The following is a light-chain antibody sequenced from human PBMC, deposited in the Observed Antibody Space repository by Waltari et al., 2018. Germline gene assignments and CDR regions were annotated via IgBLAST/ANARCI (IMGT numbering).Light chain of an antibody. CDR3: SSYTTRTTYV. V-gene: IGLV2-14*03. CDR2: DVT. J-gene: IGLJ1*01. CDR1: SSDVGTYNY. Sequence: QSALTQPASVSGSPGQSITISCTGTSSDVGTYNYVSWYQQHPGKAPKLMIYDVTKRPSWVSNRFSGSKSGNTASLTISGLQAEDEADYYCSSYTTRTTYVFGTATKVTVL.